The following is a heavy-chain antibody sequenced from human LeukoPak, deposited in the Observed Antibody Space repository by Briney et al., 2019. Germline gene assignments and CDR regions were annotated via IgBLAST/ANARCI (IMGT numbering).Heavy chain of an antibody. V-gene: IGHV1-46*01. CDR2: INPSGGST. Sequence: ASVKVSCRASGYTFTSYYMHWVRQAPGQGLEWMGIINPSGGSTSYAQKFQGRVTMTRDTSTSTVYMELSSLRSEDTAVYYCAIPWGLRDGSSRAFDIWGQGTMVTVSS. J-gene: IGHJ3*02. CDR3: AIPWGLRDGSSRAFDI. D-gene: IGHD5-24*01. CDR1: GYTFTSYY.